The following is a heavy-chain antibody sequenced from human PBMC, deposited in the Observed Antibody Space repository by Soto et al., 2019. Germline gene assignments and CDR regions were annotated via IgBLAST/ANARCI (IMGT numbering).Heavy chain of an antibody. Sequence: SETLSLTCTVSGGSISSGGYYWSWIRQHPGKGLEWIGYIYYSGSTYYNPSLKSRVTISVDTSKNQFSLKLSSVTASATAVYYCARDSAVDYGDYGETYNWFDPWGQGTLVTVSS. V-gene: IGHV4-31*03. CDR2: IYYSGST. CDR1: GGSISSGGYY. CDR3: ARDSAVDYGDYGETYNWFDP. D-gene: IGHD4-17*01. J-gene: IGHJ5*02.